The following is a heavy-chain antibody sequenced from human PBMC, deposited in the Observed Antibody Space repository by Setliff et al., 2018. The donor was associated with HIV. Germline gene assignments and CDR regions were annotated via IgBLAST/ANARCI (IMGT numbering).Heavy chain of an antibody. J-gene: IGHJ6*03. V-gene: IGHV2-5*02. D-gene: IGHD2-2*01. CDR2: IYWDDDK. Sequence: SGPTLVNPTQTLTLTCTFSGFSPSTSGVGVGWIRQPPGKAPEWLALIYWDDDKRYSPSLESRLTITKETSKNQVVLTMTNMDPVDTATYYCAHSYCSSTSCYPHYYYYMDVWDKGTTVTVSS. CDR3: AHSYCSSTSCYPHYYYYMDV. CDR1: GFSPSTSGVG.